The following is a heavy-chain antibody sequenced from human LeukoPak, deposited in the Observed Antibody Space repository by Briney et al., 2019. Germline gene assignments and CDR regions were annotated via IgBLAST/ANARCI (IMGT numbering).Heavy chain of an antibody. J-gene: IGHJ5*01. CDR3: HIYCGGDCYSGGWFDS. Sequence: PGGSLRLSCAASGFSFSLYAMNWVRQAPGKGLEWVSAISGSGDNTYYADSVKGHFTISRDNSKNILYLQMNSLRAEDTAVYYCHIYCGGDCYSGGWFDSWGQGTLVTVSS. CDR1: GFSFSLYA. V-gene: IGHV3-23*01. CDR2: ISGSGDNT. D-gene: IGHD2-21*01.